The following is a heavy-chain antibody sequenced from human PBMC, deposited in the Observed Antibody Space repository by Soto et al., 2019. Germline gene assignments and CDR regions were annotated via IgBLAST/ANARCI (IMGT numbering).Heavy chain of an antibody. Sequence: GSLRLSCAASGFTFSSYAMSWVRQAPGKGLEWVSAISGSGGSTYYADSVKGRFTISRDNSKNTLYLQMNSLRAEDTAVYYCAASYSGYDYEIFDYWGQGTLVTVSS. CDR1: GFTFSSYA. J-gene: IGHJ4*02. CDR3: AASYSGYDYEIFDY. D-gene: IGHD5-12*01. CDR2: ISGSGGST. V-gene: IGHV3-23*01.